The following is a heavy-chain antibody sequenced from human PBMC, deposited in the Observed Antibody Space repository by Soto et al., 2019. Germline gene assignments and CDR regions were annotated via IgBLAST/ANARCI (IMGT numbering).Heavy chain of an antibody. V-gene: IGHV1-46*01. J-gene: IGHJ6*02. CDR2: INPSGGST. Sequence: SVKVSCKASGYTFTSYYMHWVRQAPGQGLEWMGIINPSGGSTSYAQKFQGRVTMTRDTSTSTVYMELSSLRSEDTAVYYCARDTISAGYYYYGMDVWGQGTTVTVSS. CDR3: ARDTISAGYYYYGMDV. D-gene: IGHD6-19*01. CDR1: GYTFTSYY.